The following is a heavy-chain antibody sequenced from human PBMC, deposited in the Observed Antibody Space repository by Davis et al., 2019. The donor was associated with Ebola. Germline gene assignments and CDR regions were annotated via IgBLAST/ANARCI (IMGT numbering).Heavy chain of an antibody. CDR1: GGTFSSYA. J-gene: IGHJ5*02. CDR3: ARSVEQWPYNWFDP. Sequence: SVKVSCKASGGTFSSYAISWVRQAPGQGLEWMGGIIPILGIANYAQKFQGRVTITADKSTSTAYMELSSLRSEDTAVYYCARSVEQWPYNWFDPWGQGTLVTVSS. V-gene: IGHV1-69*10. D-gene: IGHD6-19*01. CDR2: IIPILGIA.